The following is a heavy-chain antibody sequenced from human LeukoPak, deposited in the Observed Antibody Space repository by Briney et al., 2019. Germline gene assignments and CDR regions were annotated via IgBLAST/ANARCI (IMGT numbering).Heavy chain of an antibody. CDR2: ISAYNGNT. CDR1: GYTFTSYY. CDR3: ARARYSYYYDSSGVSPFDY. D-gene: IGHD3-22*01. V-gene: IGHV1-18*04. Sequence: ASVKVSCKASGYTFTSYYMHWVRQAPGQGLEWMGWISAYNGNTNYAQKLQGRVTMTTDTSTSTAYMELRSLRSDDTAVYYCARARYSYYYDSSGVSPFDYWGQGTLVTVSS. J-gene: IGHJ4*02.